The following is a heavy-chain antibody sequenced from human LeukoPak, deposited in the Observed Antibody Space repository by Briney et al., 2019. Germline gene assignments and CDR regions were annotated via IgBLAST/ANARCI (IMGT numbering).Heavy chain of an antibody. CDR2: INHSGST. V-gene: IGHV4-34*01. D-gene: IGHD3-9*01. Sequence: SETLSLTCAVYGGSFSGYYWSWIRQPPGKGLEWIGEINHSGSTNYNPSLKSRVTISVDTSKNQFSLKLSSVTAADTAVYYCAAVGGLRYFDWLLASRDAFDTWGQGTMVTVSS. J-gene: IGHJ3*02. CDR3: AAVGGLRYFDWLLASRDAFDT. CDR1: GGSFSGYY.